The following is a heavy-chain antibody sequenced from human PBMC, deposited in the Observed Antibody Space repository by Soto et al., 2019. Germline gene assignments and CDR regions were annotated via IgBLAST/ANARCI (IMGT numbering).Heavy chain of an antibody. CDR1: GFTFNMYW. D-gene: IGHD6-13*01. J-gene: IGHJ4*02. CDR2: IYNDGTYA. Sequence: PGGSLRLSCAGSGFTFNMYWMHWVRQVPGKGPVWVARIYNDGTYADYADSVKGRFTISRDNAKDTLYLQMNDLRAEDSALYHCTRGQRANSAGKSAHSGQGILVTVS. V-gene: IGHV3-74*01. CDR3: TRGQRANSAGKSAH.